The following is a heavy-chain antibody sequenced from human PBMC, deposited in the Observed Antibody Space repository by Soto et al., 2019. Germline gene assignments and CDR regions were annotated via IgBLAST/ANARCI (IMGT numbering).Heavy chain of an antibody. D-gene: IGHD4-17*01. Sequence: GGSLRLSCAASGFTFSNYAMNWVRQAPGKGLEWLSIISGSGDNTYYADSVKGRFTISRDNSKNTLYLQVNTLRVEDTAEYYCAKGTLTTGGLDPWGQGTLVTVSS. J-gene: IGHJ5*02. CDR1: GFTFSNYA. CDR2: ISGSGDNT. V-gene: IGHV3-23*01. CDR3: AKGTLTTGGLDP.